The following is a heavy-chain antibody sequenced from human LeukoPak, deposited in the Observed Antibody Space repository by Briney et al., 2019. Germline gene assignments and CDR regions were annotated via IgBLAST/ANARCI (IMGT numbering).Heavy chain of an antibody. D-gene: IGHD3-3*01. V-gene: IGHV1-69*13. CDR3: ARPTYLWSGYPLDY. CDR1: GGTFISYA. CDR2: IIPIFGTA. Sequence: SVKVSCKASGGTFISYAISWVRQAPGQGLEWMGGIIPIFGTANYAQRFQGRVTITADESTSTAYMELSSLRSEDTAVYYCARPTYLWSGYPLDYWGQGTLVTVSS. J-gene: IGHJ4*02.